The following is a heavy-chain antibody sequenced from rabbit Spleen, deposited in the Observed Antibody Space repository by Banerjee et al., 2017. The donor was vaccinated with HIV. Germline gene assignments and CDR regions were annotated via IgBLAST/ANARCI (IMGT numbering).Heavy chain of an antibody. D-gene: IGHD4-2*01. CDR1: GFSFSNGYY. CDR3: VCDIAGVIGRYFTL. J-gene: IGHJ4*01. V-gene: IGHV1S45*01. CDR2: INIISGSA. Sequence: QEHLVESGGGLVTPGATLTLTCTASGFSFSNGYYMCWVRQAPGKGLEWIACINIISGSAGSSSSSKAKCTFSKSKSTTVTVPLKSLRAADAARYFCVCDIAGVIGRYFTLWGPGTLVTVS.